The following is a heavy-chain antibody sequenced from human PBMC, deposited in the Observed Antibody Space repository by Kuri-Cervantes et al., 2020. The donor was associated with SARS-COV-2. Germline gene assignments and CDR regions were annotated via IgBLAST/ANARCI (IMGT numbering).Heavy chain of an antibody. J-gene: IGHJ3*02. Sequence: ASVKVSCKASGYTFTSYYMHWVRQAPGQGLEWMGIINPSGGSTSYAQKFQGRVTMTRDTSISTAYMELSRVRSDDTAVYYCARNMVRGPSWAFDIWGQGTMVTVSS. CDR3: ARNMVRGPSWAFDI. CDR2: INPSGGST. CDR1: GYTFTSYY. V-gene: IGHV1-46*01. D-gene: IGHD3-10*01.